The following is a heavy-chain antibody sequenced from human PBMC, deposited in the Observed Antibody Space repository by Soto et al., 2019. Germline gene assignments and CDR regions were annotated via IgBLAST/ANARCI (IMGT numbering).Heavy chain of an antibody. D-gene: IGHD3-10*01. J-gene: IGHJ4*02. CDR1: GFSVSRNY. CDR3: ARVPGRL. Sequence: QLVETGGGLIQPGTSLTLSCAASGFSVSRNYMTWVRQAPGKGLEWVSFVYSGGATFYADSVNGPFILSRDDSQNTMYLQMNNLRAEDTAVYYCARVPGRLWGRGTLVTVAS. CDR2: VYSGGAT. V-gene: IGHV3-53*02.